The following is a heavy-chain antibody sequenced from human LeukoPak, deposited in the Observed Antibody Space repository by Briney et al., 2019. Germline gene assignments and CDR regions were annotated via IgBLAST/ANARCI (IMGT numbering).Heavy chain of an antibody. J-gene: IGHJ6*02. Sequence: PSETLSLTCTVSGGSVSSGTYYWSWIRQPPGKGLEWIGYIYYSGSTNYSPSLKSRVTISIDTSKNQFSLKLSSVTAADTAVYYCARDRSPEGYYDSSHWDYYHGMDVWGQGTTVTVSS. CDR2: IYYSGST. V-gene: IGHV4-61*01. CDR3: ARDRSPEGYYDSSHWDYYHGMDV. D-gene: IGHD3-22*01. CDR1: GGSVSSGTYY.